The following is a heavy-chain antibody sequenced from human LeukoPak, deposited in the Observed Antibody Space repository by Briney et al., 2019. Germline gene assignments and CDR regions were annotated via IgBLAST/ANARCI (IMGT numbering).Heavy chain of an antibody. J-gene: IGHJ4*02. CDR1: GFTFSSYG. CDR3: AKTEKPGGFGELLNYFDY. D-gene: IGHD3-10*01. V-gene: IGHV3-30*18. CDR2: ISYDGSNK. Sequence: GGSLRLSCAASGFTFSSYGMHWVRQAPGKGLEWVAVISYDGSNKYYADSVKGRFTISRDNSKNTLYLQMNSLRAEDTAVHYCAKTEKPGGFGELLNYFDYWGQGTLVTVSS.